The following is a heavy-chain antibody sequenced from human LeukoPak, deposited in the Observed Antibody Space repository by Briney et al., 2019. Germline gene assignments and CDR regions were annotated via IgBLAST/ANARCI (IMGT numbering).Heavy chain of an antibody. CDR2: IYGGGST. J-gene: IGHJ4*02. D-gene: IGHD3-10*01. CDR3: ATWPGAWYGEDY. Sequence: GGSLRLSCAASGFSFRSYTMTWVRQAPGKGLEWVSVIYGGGSTFYADSVKGRSTISRDNSQNTMYLQMNGLRAEDTAVYYCATWPGAWYGEDYWGQGTLVTVSS. V-gene: IGHV3-53*01. CDR1: GFSFRSYT.